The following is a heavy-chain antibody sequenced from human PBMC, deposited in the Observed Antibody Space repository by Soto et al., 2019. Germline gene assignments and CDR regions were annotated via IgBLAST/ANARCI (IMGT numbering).Heavy chain of an antibody. V-gene: IGHV3-73*01. J-gene: IGHJ6*02. CDR1: GFIFGGSA. CDR2: IRSRANNYAT. D-gene: IGHD2-2*02. CDR3: CRGQGAPIGDYYDHGLDV. Sequence: GSLRLSCVGSGFIFGGSAIHWVRQASGKGLEWVGRIRSRANNYATSAAVSVRGRFTFSRDDSKNTSYLQVNTLKTDDTAIYYCCRGQGAPIGDYYDHGLDVWGQGTPVTVSS.